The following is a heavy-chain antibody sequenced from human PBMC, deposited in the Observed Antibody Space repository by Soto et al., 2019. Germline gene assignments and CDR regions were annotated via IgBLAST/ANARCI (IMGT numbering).Heavy chain of an antibody. CDR2: IIPIFGTA. V-gene: IGHV1-69*01. CDR1: GGTFSSYA. D-gene: IGHD6-19*01. J-gene: IGHJ6*02. CDR3: ARGTAVAGNYYYYYGMDV. Sequence: QVQLVQSGAEVKKPGSSVKVSCKASGGTFSSYAISWVRQAPGQGLEWMGGIIPIFGTANDAQKFQGRVTITADESTSTSYMELSSLRSEDTAVYYCARGTAVAGNYYYYYGMDVWGQGTTVTVSS.